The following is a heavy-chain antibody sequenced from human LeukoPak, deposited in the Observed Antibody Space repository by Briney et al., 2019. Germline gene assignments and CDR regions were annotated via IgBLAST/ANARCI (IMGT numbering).Heavy chain of an antibody. D-gene: IGHD4-17*01. CDR3: ARDHLTVSHY. J-gene: IGHJ4*02. CDR1: GFTFSSYN. CDR2: ITSGSSYR. V-gene: IGHV3-21*01. Sequence: GGSLRLSCAASGFTFSSYNMNWVRQAPGKGLEWVSSITSGSSYRFYADSVKGRFTISRDNAKNSLYLQMNSLRAEDTAVYYCARDHLTVSHYWGQGTLVTVSS.